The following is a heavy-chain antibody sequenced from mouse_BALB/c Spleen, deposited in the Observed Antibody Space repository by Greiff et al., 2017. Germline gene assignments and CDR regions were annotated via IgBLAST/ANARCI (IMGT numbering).Heavy chain of an antibody. V-gene: IGHV1-63*02. D-gene: IGHD2-4*01. Sequence: VQLQQSGAELVRPGTSVKISCKASGYTFTNYWLGWVKQMPGHGLEWIGDIYPGGGYTNYNEKFKGKATLTADTSSSTAYMQLSSLTSEYSAVYFCARSTMITLFAYWGQGTLVTVSA. CDR2: IYPGGGYT. CDR1: GYTFTNYW. CDR3: ARSTMITLFAY. J-gene: IGHJ3*01.